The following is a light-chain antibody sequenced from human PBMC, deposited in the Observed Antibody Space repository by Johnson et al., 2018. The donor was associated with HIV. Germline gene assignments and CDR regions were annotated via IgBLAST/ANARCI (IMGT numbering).Light chain of an antibody. Sequence: QSVLTQPPSVSAAPGQKVTISCSGSSSNIGNNYVSWYQQLPGRAPKLLIYDNNKRPSEIPDRFSGSKSGTSATLGITGLQTGDETDYYCGSWDSSLSAFVFGTGTKVTVL. V-gene: IGLV1-51*01. CDR3: GSWDSSLSAFV. CDR2: DNN. CDR1: SSNIGNNY. J-gene: IGLJ1*01.